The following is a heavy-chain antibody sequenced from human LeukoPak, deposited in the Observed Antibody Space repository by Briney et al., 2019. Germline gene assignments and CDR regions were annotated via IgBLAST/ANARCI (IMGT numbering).Heavy chain of an antibody. J-gene: IGHJ3*02. Sequence: SETLSLTCTVSGASISSGGYYWSWIRQHPGKGLEWIGYIYYTGSTYYNPSLRSRIFISVVTARNQFSLQLRSVTAADTAVYYCARTNAFDIWGQGTMVTVSS. CDR3: ARTNAFDI. V-gene: IGHV4-31*03. CDR2: IYYTGST. CDR1: GASISSGGYY.